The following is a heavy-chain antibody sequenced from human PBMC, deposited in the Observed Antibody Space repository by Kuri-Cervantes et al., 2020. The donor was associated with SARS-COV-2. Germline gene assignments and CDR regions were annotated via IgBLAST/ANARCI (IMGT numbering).Heavy chain of an antibody. J-gene: IGHJ2*01. CDR1: GFTFSSYA. V-gene: IGHV3-23*01. D-gene: IGHD5-18*01. CDR2: ISGSGGST. CDR3: AKDRSRYRGYSYGTGGWYFDL. Sequence: GESLKISCAASGFTFSSYAMSWVRQAPGKGLEWVSAISGSGGSTYYADSVKGRFTISRDNSKNTLYLQMNSLRAEDTAVYYCAKDRSRYRGYSYGTGGWYFDLWGRGTLVTVSS.